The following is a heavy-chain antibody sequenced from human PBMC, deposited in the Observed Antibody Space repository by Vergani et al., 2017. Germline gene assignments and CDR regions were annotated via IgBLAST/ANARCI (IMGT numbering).Heavy chain of an antibody. CDR3: TRPSGYHDY. Sequence: EVQLVESGGGLVQPGRSLRLSCAASGFTFDDYAMHWVRQAPGKGLEWVSGISWNSGSIGYADSVKGRFTISRDNAKNSLYLQMNSLRAEDTALYYCTRPSGYHDYRGQGTLVTVSS. CDR2: ISWNSGSI. J-gene: IGHJ4*02. CDR1: GFTFDDYA. V-gene: IGHV3-9*01. D-gene: IGHD3-22*01.